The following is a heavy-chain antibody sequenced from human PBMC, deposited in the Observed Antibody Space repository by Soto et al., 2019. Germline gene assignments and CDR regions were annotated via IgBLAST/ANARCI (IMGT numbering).Heavy chain of an antibody. D-gene: IGHD1-26*01. CDR2: IIPIFGTA. CDR3: ARDTSRWDAPYYFDY. CDR1: GGTFSSYA. J-gene: IGHJ4*02. V-gene: IGHV1-69*01. Sequence: QVQLVQSGAEVKKPGSSVKVSCKASGGTFSSYAISWVRQAPGQGLEWMGGIIPIFGTANYAQKFQGRVTITADESTSTAYMELSSLRSEDTAVYYFARDTSRWDAPYYFDYWGQGTLVTVSS.